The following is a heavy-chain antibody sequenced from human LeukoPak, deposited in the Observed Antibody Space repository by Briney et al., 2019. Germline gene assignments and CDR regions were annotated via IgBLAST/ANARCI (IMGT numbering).Heavy chain of an antibody. J-gene: IGHJ5*02. V-gene: IGHV4-39*07. D-gene: IGHD3-10*01. CDR3: ARDGLLWFGKGDNWFDP. CDR2: IYYSGTT. Sequence: SETLSLTCTVSGDSISSGDYYWSWVRQPPGKGLEWIGFIYYSGTTYYNPSLKSRVTISVDTSKNQFSLKLSPVTAADTAVYYCARDGLLWFGKGDNWFDPWGQGTLVTVSS. CDR1: GDSISSGDYY.